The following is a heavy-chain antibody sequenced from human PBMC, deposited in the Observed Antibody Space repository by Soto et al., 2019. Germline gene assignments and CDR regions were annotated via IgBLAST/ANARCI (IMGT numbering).Heavy chain of an antibody. D-gene: IGHD1-26*01. J-gene: IGHJ3*02. CDR2: ISYDGSKK. V-gene: IGHV3-30*01. CDR3: AQILGGSYAFEI. Sequence: VQLVESGGGVVQPGRSLRLSCAASGFTFRNYPMHWVRQAPGKRLEWVTSISYDGSKKNYADSVRGRFTISRDNSKNRLALQMNRLRAEDTALYYCAQILGGSYAFEIWGRGTMVTVSS. CDR1: GFTFRNYP.